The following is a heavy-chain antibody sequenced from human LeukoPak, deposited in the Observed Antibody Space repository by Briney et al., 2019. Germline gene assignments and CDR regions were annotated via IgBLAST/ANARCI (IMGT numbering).Heavy chain of an antibody. CDR2: MNPNSGNT. CDR1: GYTFTSYD. Sequence: ASVKVSCKASGYTFTSYDINWVRQATGQGLEWMGWMNPNSGNTGYAQKFQGRVTMTRNTSISTAYMELSSLRSEDTAVYYCAIPRADCSSTSCYALDYWGQGTLVTVSS. D-gene: IGHD2-2*01. J-gene: IGHJ4*02. CDR3: AIPRADCSSTSCYALDY. V-gene: IGHV1-8*01.